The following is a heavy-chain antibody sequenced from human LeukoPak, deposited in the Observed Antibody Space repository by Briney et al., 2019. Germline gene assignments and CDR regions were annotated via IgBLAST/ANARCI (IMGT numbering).Heavy chain of an antibody. D-gene: IGHD2-2*01. Sequence: PGGSLRLSCAASEFSVGSNYMTWVRQAPGKGLEWVSLIYSGGSTYYADSVKGRFTISRDNAKNSLYLQMNSLRAEDTAVYYCARVTRSSSFTGEGEIYYYYYMDVWGKGTTVTVSS. CDR2: IYSGGST. CDR3: ARVTRSSSFTGEGEIYYYYYMDV. V-gene: IGHV3-66*01. CDR1: EFSVGSNY. J-gene: IGHJ6*03.